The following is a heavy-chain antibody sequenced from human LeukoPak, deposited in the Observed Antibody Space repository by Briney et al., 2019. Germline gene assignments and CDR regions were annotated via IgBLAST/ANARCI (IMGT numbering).Heavy chain of an antibody. J-gene: IGHJ4*02. Sequence: ASVKVSCTASGYTFTGYYMHWVRQAPGQGLEWMGRINPNSGGTNYAQKFQGRVTMTRDTSISTAYMELSRLRSDDTAVYYCARGSPRIAAAGSGGEGAIDYWGQGTLVTVSS. D-gene: IGHD6-13*01. CDR3: ARGSPRIAAAGSGGEGAIDY. V-gene: IGHV1-2*06. CDR1: GYTFTGYY. CDR2: INPNSGGT.